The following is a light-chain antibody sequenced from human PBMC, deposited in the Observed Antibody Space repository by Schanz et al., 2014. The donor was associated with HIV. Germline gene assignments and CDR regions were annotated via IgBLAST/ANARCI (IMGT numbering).Light chain of an antibody. J-gene: IGLJ2*01. Sequence: QSALTQPASVSGSPGQSITISCSGTSSDIGGSDYVSWYQQHPGRAPKVLIYDVRDRPSGVSNRFSGSKSGNTASLTISGLQAEDEAEYFCSSYTSSSTPVVFGGGTKLTVL. V-gene: IGLV2-14*03. CDR3: SSYTSSSTPVV. CDR1: SSDIGGSDY. CDR2: DVR.